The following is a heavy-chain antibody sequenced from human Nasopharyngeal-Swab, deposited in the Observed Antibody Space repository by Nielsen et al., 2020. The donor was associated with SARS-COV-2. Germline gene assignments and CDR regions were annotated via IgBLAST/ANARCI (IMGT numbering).Heavy chain of an antibody. J-gene: IGHJ3*02. V-gene: IGHV4-30-4*01. CDR3: AKQLAAAGPPGAFDI. Sequence: WIRQPPGKGLEWIGYIYYSGSTYYNPSLKSRVTISVDTSKNQFSLKPSSVTAADTAVYYCAKQLAAAGPPGAFDIWGQGTMVTVSS. CDR2: IYYSGST. D-gene: IGHD6-13*01.